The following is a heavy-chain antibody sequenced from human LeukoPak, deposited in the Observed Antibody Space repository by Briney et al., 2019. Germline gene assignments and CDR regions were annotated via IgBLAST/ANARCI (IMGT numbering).Heavy chain of an antibody. Sequence: SETLSLTCTVSGGSISSYYWSWIRQPPGKGLEWIGYIYYSGSTNYNPSLKSRVTISVDTSKNQFSLKLSSVTAADTAVYYCARVHGGTIFDYWGQGTLVTVSS. CDR2: IYYSGST. CDR1: GGSISSYY. J-gene: IGHJ4*02. CDR3: ARVHGGTIFDY. V-gene: IGHV4-59*01. D-gene: IGHD1-26*01.